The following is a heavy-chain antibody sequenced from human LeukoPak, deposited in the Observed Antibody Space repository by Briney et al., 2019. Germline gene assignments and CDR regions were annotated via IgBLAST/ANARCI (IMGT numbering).Heavy chain of an antibody. CDR3: AKDFTGYSYGYDY. D-gene: IGHD5-18*01. V-gene: IGHV3-23*01. CDR1: GFTFSSYA. CDR2: ISGSGGST. J-gene: IGHJ4*02. Sequence: PGGSLRPSCAASGFTFSSYAMSWVRQAPGKGLEWVSAISGSGGSTYYADSVKGRFTISRDNSKNTLYLQMNSLRAEDTAVYYCAKDFTGYSYGYDYWGQGTLVTVSS.